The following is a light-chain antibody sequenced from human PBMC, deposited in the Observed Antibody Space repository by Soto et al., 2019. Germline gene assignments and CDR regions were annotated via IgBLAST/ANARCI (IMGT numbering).Light chain of an antibody. Sequence: EKVMTQSPATLSLSPGERATLSCRTGQSVSSSYLAWYQQKPGQAPRLLIYGASSRATGIPDRFSGSGSGTDFTLTISRLEPEDFAVYYCQQYGSSLTWTFGQGTKVDIK. J-gene: IGKJ1*01. V-gene: IGKV3-20*01. CDR3: QQYGSSLTWT. CDR1: QSVSSSY. CDR2: GAS.